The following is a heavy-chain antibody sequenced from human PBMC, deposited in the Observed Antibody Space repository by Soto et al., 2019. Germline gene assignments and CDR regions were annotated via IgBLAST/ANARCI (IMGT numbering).Heavy chain of an antibody. V-gene: IGHV1-69*13. Sequence: SVKVSCKASGGTFSSYAISWVRQAPGQGLEWMGGIIPIFGTANYAQKFQGRVTITADESTSTAYMELNSLRTEDTAVYYCAKDLTSGYYLDDAFDIWGQGTMVTVSS. J-gene: IGHJ3*02. CDR2: IIPIFGTA. D-gene: IGHD3-22*01. CDR1: GGTFSSYA. CDR3: AKDLTSGYYLDDAFDI.